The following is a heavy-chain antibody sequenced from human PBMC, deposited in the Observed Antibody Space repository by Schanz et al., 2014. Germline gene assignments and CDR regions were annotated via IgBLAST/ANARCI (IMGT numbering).Heavy chain of an antibody. CDR2: VHPGGST. Sequence: EVKLLESGGTLVRPGGSLRLSCAVSGFIVRSNYMTWVRQAPGKGLEWVSFVHPGGSTYYPDSVKGRFTISRDSSKNTLYLQMNSLRAEDTAIYYCAKDAPYPFDLWGRGTLITVSS. J-gene: IGHJ2*01. CDR3: AKDAPYPFDL. V-gene: IGHV3-66*01. CDR1: GFIVRSNY.